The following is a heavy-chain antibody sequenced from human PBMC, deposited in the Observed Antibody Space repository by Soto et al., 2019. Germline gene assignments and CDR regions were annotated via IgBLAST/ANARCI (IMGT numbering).Heavy chain of an antibody. V-gene: IGHV3-48*03. CDR1: GFAFSSYE. D-gene: IGHD1-26*01. Sequence: EVQLVESGGGLVQPGGSLRLSCAASGFAFSSYEMNWVRQAPGKGLEWVSYISTSGSTIYYADSVKGRFTISRDNAKNSLYLQVNSLRAEDTAVYYCARETGGARNYWGQGTVVTVSS. J-gene: IGHJ4*02. CDR3: ARETGGARNY. CDR2: ISTSGSTI.